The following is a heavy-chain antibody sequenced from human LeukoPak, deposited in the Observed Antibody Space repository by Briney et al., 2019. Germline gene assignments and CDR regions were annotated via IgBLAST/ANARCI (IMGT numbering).Heavy chain of an antibody. CDR1: GYTFTSYG. CDR2: ISAYNGNT. J-gene: IGHJ4*02. Sequence: GASVKVSCKASGYTFTSYGISWVRQAPGQGLEWMGWISAYNGNTNYAQKLKGRVTMTTDTSTSTAYMELRSLRSDDTAVYYCARVDHYDFWSGYMYYFDYWGQGTLVTVSS. D-gene: IGHD3-3*01. V-gene: IGHV1-18*01. CDR3: ARVDHYDFWSGYMYYFDY.